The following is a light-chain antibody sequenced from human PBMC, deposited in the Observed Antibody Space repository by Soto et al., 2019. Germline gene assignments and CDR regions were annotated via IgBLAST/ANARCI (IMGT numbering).Light chain of an antibody. CDR2: GAS. Sequence: EIVMTQSPATLPVSPGERATLSCRASPSVSSNLAWYQQKPGQAPRFLIYGASTRATGIPARFSGSGSGTEFTLTISSLQSEDFAVYYCQQYDNWPLTFGGGTKVEIK. J-gene: IGKJ4*01. CDR3: QQYDNWPLT. CDR1: PSVSSN. V-gene: IGKV3-15*01.